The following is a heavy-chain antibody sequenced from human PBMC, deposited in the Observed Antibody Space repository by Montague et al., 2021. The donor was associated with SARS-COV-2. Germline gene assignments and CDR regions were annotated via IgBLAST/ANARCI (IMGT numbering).Heavy chain of an antibody. CDR1: GGSFSNYY. Sequence: SETLSLTCAVSGGSFSNYYWSWIRQPPGKGLEWIGEVNQSGTTIYNPSVKSGITISEDTSKNQFYLRLNSVTAVDTAVYYCARGRRTVVVPGAGPAGRAFDTWGQGTMVSVSS. J-gene: IGHJ3*02. CDR2: VNQSGTT. CDR3: ARGRRTVVVPGAGPAGRAFDT. D-gene: IGHD2-2*01. V-gene: IGHV4-34*01.